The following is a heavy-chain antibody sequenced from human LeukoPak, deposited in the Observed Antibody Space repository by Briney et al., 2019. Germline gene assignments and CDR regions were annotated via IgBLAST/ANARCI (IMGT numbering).Heavy chain of an antibody. CDR2: ISSSGGST. CDR3: AKPQDYMDV. Sequence: GGSLRLSCAASGFTFSSYAMNWVRQAPGKGLEYVSAISSSGGSTYYANSVKGRFTISRDNSKNTLYLQMNSLRAEDTAVYYFAKPQDYMDVWGKGTTVTVSS. CDR1: GFTFSSYA. J-gene: IGHJ6*03. V-gene: IGHV3-23*01.